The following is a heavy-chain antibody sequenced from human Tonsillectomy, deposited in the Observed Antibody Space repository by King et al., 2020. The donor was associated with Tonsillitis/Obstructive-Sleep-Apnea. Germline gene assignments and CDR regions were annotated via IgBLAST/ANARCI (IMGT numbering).Heavy chain of an antibody. CDR2: IYYSGST. J-gene: IGHJ5*02. D-gene: IGHD3-9*01. CDR3: ARGGGGPLRYLDSHWFDP. Sequence: VQLQESGPGLVKPSQTLSLTCTVSGGSISSGGYYWSWIRQHPGKGLEWIGYIYYSGSTYYNPSLKSRVTISVDTSKNQFSLKLSSVTAADTAVYYCARGGGGPLRYLDSHWFDPWGQGTLVTVSS. CDR1: GGSISSGGYY. V-gene: IGHV4-31*03.